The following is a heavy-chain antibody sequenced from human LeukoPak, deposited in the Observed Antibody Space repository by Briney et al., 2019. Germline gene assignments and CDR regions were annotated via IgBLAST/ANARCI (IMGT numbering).Heavy chain of an antibody. CDR2: ISWNSGSI. CDR3: AKDMGGGSSWYRFSLDV. J-gene: IGHJ6*04. D-gene: IGHD6-13*01. CDR1: GFTFDDYA. Sequence: GRSLRLSCAASGFTFDDYAMHWVRQAPGTGLEWVSGISWNSGSIGYADSVTGRFTIPRDNAKNSLYLQMNSLSAEDTALYYCAKDMGGGSSWYRFSLDVWGKGTTVTVSS. V-gene: IGHV3-9*01.